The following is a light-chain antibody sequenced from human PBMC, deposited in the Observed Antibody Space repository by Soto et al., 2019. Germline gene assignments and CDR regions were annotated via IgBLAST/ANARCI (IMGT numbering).Light chain of an antibody. CDR2: GAS. J-gene: IGKJ5*01. Sequence: EIVMTXXXAXXXVXXXEXXTXXXRASQSVSSNLAWYQQKPGQAPRLLIYGASTRATGVPARFSGSGSGTEFTLTVSSLQSEDIAVYFCQQYNNWPPNFGQGTRLEIK. CDR1: QSVSSN. V-gene: IGKV3-15*01. CDR3: QQYNNWPPN.